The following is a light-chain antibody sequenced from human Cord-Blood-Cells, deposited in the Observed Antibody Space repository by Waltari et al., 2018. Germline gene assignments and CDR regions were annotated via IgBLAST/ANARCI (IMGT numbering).Light chain of an antibody. CDR2: DAS. CDR3: QQRSNFT. V-gene: IGKV3-11*01. CDR1: QSVSSY. J-gene: IGKJ3*01. Sequence: EIVLTQSPATLSLSPGARATLSCRASQSVSSYLACYQQKPGQAPRLLIYDASTRATVIPARFSGSGSGTDFTLTISSLEPEDFAVYYCQQRSNFTFGPGTKVDIK.